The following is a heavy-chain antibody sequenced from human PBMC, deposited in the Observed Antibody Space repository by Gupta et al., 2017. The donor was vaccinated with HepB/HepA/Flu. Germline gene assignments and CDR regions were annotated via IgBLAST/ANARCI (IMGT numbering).Heavy chain of an antibody. V-gene: IGHV3-21*01. J-gene: IGHJ6*02. Sequence: EVQLVESGGGLVKPGGSLSLSCPASGFTFGTYSMNWVRQAPGKGLEWVSSISSSSSYIYYADSVKGRFTISRDNAKNSLYLQMNSLRAEDTAVYYCARAVWFGELSEGMDVWGQGTTVTVSS. CDR1: GFTFGTYS. CDR3: ARAVWFGELSEGMDV. CDR2: ISSSSSYI. D-gene: IGHD3-10*01.